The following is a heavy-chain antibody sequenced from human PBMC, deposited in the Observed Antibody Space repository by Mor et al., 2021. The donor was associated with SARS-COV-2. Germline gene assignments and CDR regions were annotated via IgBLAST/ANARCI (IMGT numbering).Heavy chain of an antibody. CDR2: RSTSGGNT. CDR3: AKDRGYSYEEFDY. V-gene: IGHV3-23*01. Sequence: LDRSTSGGNTNYADSVKGRFTISRDNSKNTLFLQMNSLRAEDTAIYYCAKDRGYSYEEFDYWGQGTLVTVSS. J-gene: IGHJ4*02. D-gene: IGHD5-18*01.